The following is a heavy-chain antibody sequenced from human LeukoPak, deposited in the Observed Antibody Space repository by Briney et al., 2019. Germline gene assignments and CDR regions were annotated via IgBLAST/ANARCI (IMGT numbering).Heavy chain of an antibody. D-gene: IGHD6-6*01. V-gene: IGHV3-7*01. J-gene: IGHJ6*03. CDR1: GFTFSSYW. Sequence: GGSLRLSCAASGFTFSSYWMSWVRQAPGKGLEWVANIKQDGGEIYYVDSVKGRFTISRDNAENSLYLQMNSLRAEDTAVYFCSRAEYSPGYYSHDYYYMDVWGKGTTVSVSS. CDR3: SRAEYSPGYYSHDYYYMDV. CDR2: IKQDGGEI.